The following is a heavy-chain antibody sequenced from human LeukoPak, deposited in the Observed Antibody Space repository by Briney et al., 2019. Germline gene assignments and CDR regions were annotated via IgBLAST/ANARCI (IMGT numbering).Heavy chain of an antibody. D-gene: IGHD2-8*01. V-gene: IGHV4-59*01. J-gene: IGHJ6*02. CDR3: ARGIVLMVYANPYYSGMDV. Sequence: SETLSLTCTVSGGSLISYYWTWMRQPPGKGLEGIGYIYYSGSTNYNPSLKSRVTISVDTSKNQFSLKLSSVTAADTAVYYCARGIVLMVYANPYYSGMDVWGQGTTVTVSS. CDR2: IYYSGST. CDR1: GGSLISYY.